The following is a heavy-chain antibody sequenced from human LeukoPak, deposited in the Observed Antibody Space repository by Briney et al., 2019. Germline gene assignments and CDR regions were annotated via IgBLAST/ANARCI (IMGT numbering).Heavy chain of an antibody. CDR2: ISSSGYST. V-gene: IGHV3-21*01. CDR3: ARDHGLTRWLQTHYYYYMDV. J-gene: IGHJ6*03. D-gene: IGHD5-24*01. CDR1: GFTFSSYA. Sequence: PGGSLRLSCAASGFTFSSYAMTWVRQAPGKGLEWVSTISSSGYSTYYADSVKGRFTISRDNAKNSLYLQMNSLRAEDTAVYYCARDHGLTRWLQTHYYYYMDVWGKGTTVTVSS.